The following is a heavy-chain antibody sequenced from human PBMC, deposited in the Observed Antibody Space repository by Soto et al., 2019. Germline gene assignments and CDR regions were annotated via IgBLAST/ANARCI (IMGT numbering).Heavy chain of an antibody. CDR2: IFSTGTT. CDR1: GGSVSYNSYY. CDR3: ASLVVVAPVANV. D-gene: IGHD2-21*01. Sequence: KASETLSLTCSVSGGSVSYNSYYWGWIRQPPGQGLEWAGGIFSTGTTYYNPSRKDRLSISVDTSNNSFSLNLASVTAAATALYFCASLVVVAPVANVCGQGALVTVSS. V-gene: IGHV4-39*01. J-gene: IGHJ4*02.